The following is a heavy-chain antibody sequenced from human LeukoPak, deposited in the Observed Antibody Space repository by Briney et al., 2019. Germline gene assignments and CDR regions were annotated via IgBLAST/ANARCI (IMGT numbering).Heavy chain of an antibody. D-gene: IGHD3-16*01. Sequence: SETLSLTCTVSGGSISSYYWSWIRQPPGKGLEWIGYIYDSGSTYYHPSLKSRVTISVDTSKNQFSLRLSSATAADTAVYYCARGGVLKSVDYWGQGTLVTVSS. V-gene: IGHV4-59*01. CDR1: GGSISSYY. CDR3: ARGGVLKSVDY. CDR2: IYDSGST. J-gene: IGHJ4*02.